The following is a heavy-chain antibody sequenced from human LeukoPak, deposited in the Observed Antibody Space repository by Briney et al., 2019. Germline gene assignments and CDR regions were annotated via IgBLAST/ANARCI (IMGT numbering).Heavy chain of an antibody. CDR2: IKQDGSEK. CDR3: APQVGD. CDR1: GFSFNNAW. J-gene: IGHJ4*02. V-gene: IGHV3-7*01. Sequence: GGSLRLSCAASGFSFNNAWMNWVRQAPGKGLEWVANIKQDGSEKYYVDSVKGRFTISRDNAKNSLYLQMNSLRAEDTAVYYCAPQVGDWGQGTLVTVSS. D-gene: IGHD2-15*01.